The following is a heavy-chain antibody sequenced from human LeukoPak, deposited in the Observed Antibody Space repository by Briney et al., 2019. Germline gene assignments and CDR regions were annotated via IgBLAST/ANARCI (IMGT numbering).Heavy chain of an antibody. Sequence: PGGSLRLSCAASGFTFSDAWVSWVRQAPGMGLEWVGRIKSKTDGGTTDYAAPVKGRFTISRDDSSGTLYLLMDSLKTEDTAVYYCSTSLRGSDCCLDHWGQGTLVAVSS. V-gene: IGHV3-15*01. CDR1: GFTFSDAW. D-gene: IGHD2-21*02. J-gene: IGHJ4*02. CDR2: IKSKTDGGTT. CDR3: STSLRGSDCCLDH.